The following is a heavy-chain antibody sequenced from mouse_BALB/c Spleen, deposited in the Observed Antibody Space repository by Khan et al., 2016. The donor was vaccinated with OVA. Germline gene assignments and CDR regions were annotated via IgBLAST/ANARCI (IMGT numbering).Heavy chain of an antibody. CDR1: GYTFSSYY. D-gene: IGHD2-10*02. CDR2: INPNNGDP. CDR3: TRSGYGNPFAY. Sequence: QVQLQQPGAELVKPGTSVKLSCKASGYTFSSYYMYWVKQRPGQGLEWIGGINPNNGDPNFNEKFKTKATLTVDKSSNTAYMQLSSLTSEDSAVSYCTRSGYGNPFAYWGQGTLVTVSA. V-gene: IGHV1S81*02. J-gene: IGHJ3*01.